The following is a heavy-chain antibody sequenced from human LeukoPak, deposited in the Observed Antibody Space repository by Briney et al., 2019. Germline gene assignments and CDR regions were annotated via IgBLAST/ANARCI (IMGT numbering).Heavy chain of an antibody. Sequence: PGGSLRLSCAASGFTFNNYAMNWVRQAPGKGLEWVSVITSSGGTYYADSVKGRFTISRDNSKNTLYLQMNSLRAEDTAIYYCAKDLYGDYDFDCWGRGTLVTVSS. J-gene: IGHJ4*02. CDR1: GFTFNNYA. CDR2: ITSSGGT. CDR3: AKDLYGDYDFDC. V-gene: IGHV3-23*01. D-gene: IGHD4-17*01.